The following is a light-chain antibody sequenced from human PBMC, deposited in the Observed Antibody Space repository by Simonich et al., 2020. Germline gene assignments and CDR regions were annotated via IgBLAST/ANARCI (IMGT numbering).Light chain of an antibody. Sequence: QSALTQPVSVSGSPGQSITISCTGTSSDVGGYNYVSWYQHHPGKAPKLMIYDVSNRPSGVSNRFSGSKSGNTASLTISGLQAEDEADYYCSSYTSSSHVVFGGGTKLTVL. CDR3: SSYTSSSHVV. V-gene: IGLV2-14*03. CDR1: SSDVGGYNY. CDR2: DVS. J-gene: IGLJ2*01.